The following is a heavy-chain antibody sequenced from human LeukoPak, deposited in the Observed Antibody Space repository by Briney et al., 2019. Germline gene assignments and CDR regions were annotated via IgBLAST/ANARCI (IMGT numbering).Heavy chain of an antibody. V-gene: IGHV3-15*01. D-gene: IGHD2-21*01. CDR1: GFTFSNVW. Sequence: PGESLRLSCAASGFTFSNVWMSWVRQVPGKGLEWVGRIRRKTDGETTDHAAPVKGRFTISRDDLKNTLYLQMNSLKTEDTAVYYCVTDLVIKGYFDYWGQGALVTVSS. J-gene: IGHJ4*02. CDR2: IRRKTDGETT. CDR3: VTDLVIKGYFDY.